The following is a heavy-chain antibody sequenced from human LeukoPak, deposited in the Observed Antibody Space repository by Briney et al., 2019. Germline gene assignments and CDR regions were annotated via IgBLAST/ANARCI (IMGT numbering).Heavy chain of an antibody. D-gene: IGHD5-12*01. J-gene: IGHJ4*02. CDR2: IGGSGGRT. V-gene: IGHV3-23*01. CDR3: ARGPSGYHNT. Sequence: PGGSLRLSCAASGFTFSSYGMSWVRQAPGKGLEWVSAIGGSGGRTYYADSVKGRFTISRDNSKNTLYLQMNSLRAEDTAVYYCARGPSGYHNTGGQGTLVTVSS. CDR1: GFTFSSYG.